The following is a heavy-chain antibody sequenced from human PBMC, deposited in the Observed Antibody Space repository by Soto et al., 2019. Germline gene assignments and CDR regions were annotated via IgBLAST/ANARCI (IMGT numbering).Heavy chain of an antibody. V-gene: IGHV4-34*01. J-gene: IGHJ6*02. CDR1: WGSFGGYY. CDR2: INHSGST. Sequence: SETLCLTSGVEWGSFGGYYGSWIRQPPGKGLEWIGEINHSGSTNYNPSLKSRVTISVDKSKNQFSLKLSSVTAADTAVYYCARDPNNSGSAINYYYGMDVWGQGTTVTGSS. D-gene: IGHD1-26*01. CDR3: ARDPNNSGSAINYYYGMDV.